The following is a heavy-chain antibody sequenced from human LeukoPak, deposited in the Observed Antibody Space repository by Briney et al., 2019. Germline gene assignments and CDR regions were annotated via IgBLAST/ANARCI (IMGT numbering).Heavy chain of an antibody. CDR2: INHSGST. J-gene: IGHJ4*02. Sequence: SETLSLTCAVYGGSFSGYYWSWIRQPPGKGLEWIGEINHSGSTNYNPSLKRRVTISVDTSKNQFSLKLSSVTAADTAVYYCARDLYSYGSGSYPQFDYWGQGTLVTVSS. D-gene: IGHD3-10*01. CDR3: ARDLYSYGSGSYPQFDY. CDR1: GGSFSGYY. V-gene: IGHV4-34*01.